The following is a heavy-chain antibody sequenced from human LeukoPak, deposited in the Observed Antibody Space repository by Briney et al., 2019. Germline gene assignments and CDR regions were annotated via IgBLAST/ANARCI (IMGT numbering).Heavy chain of an antibody. D-gene: IGHD2-2*01. J-gene: IGHJ4*02. CDR2: IKQDGSEK. Sequence: PGGSLRLSCAASGFTFSSYWMSWVRQAPGKGLEWVANIKQDGSEKYYVDSVKGRFTISRDKAKNSLYLQMNSLRAEDTAVYYCARIGRYCSSTSCYAGYFDYWGQGTLVTVSS. CDR1: GFTFSSYW. CDR3: ARIGRYCSSTSCYAGYFDY. V-gene: IGHV3-7*01.